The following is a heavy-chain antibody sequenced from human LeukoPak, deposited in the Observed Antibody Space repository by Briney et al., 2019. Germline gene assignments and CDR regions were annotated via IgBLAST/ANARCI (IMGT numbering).Heavy chain of an antibody. V-gene: IGHV4-31*03. CDR2: IYHGGST. CDR1: GVSISSGGYY. CDR3: ARDASGWSIAY. J-gene: IGHJ4*02. Sequence: SQTLSLTCTVSGVSISSGGYYWSWIRQHPGKGLEWIGEIYHGGSTHHSPSLKSRVTISIDKSKNQFSLRLSSVTAADTAVYYCARDASGWSIAYWGQGTLVTVSS. D-gene: IGHD6-19*01.